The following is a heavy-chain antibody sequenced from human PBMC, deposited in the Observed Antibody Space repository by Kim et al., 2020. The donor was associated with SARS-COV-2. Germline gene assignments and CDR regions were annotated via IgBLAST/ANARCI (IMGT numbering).Heavy chain of an antibody. J-gene: IGHJ6*03. D-gene: IGHD2-2*01. CDR1: GYTFTSYG. Sequence: ASVKVSCKASGYTFTSYGISWVRQAPGQGLEWMGWISAYNGNTNYAQKLQGRVTMTTDTSTSTAYMELRSLRSDDTAVYYCARVQSDIVVVPAAKVYEPDYYNYYMDVWGKGTTVTVSS. V-gene: IGHV1-18*01. CDR3: ARVQSDIVVVPAAKVYEPDYYNYYMDV. CDR2: ISAYNGNT.